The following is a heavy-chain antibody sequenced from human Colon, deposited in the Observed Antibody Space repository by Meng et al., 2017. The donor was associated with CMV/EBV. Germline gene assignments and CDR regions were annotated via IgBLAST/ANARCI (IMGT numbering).Heavy chain of an antibody. D-gene: IGHD6-13*01. J-gene: IGHJ4*02. CDR1: GHTSTNYW. V-gene: IGHV5-51*01. CDR3: ARSSSSFFDY. CDR2: IYPRDSDT. Sequence: GESLKISCQVSGHTSTNYWIGWVRQKPGKGLEWMGVIYPRDSDTIYSPSFEGQVTISADNSINTAYLQWTSLKASDTAMYYCARSSSSFFDYWGQGTLVNVSS.